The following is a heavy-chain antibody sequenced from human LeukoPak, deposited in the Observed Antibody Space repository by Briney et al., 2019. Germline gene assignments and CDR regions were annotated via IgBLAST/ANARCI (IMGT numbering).Heavy chain of an antibody. CDR1: GGTFSSYA. CDR2: IIPTFGTA. CDR3: ARDPLSSVGATIGHFQH. J-gene: IGHJ1*01. Sequence: SVKVSSKTSGGTFSSYAISWVRQAPGHQLEWMGRIIPTFGTADYAQKFQGRVTITTDESTSTAYMELSSLRSEDTAVYYCARDPLSSVGATIGHFQHWGQGTLVTVSS. D-gene: IGHD1-26*01. V-gene: IGHV1-69*05.